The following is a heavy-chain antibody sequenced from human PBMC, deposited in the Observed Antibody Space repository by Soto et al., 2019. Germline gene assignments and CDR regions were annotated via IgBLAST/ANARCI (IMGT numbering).Heavy chain of an antibody. D-gene: IGHD5-12*01. CDR3: AREVEMATITGWFDP. J-gene: IGHJ5*02. Sequence: GGSLRLSCAASGFTFSSYSMNWVRQAPGKGLEWVSYISSSSSTIYYADSVKGRFTISRDNAKNSLYLQMNSLRAEDTAVYYCAREVEMATITGWFDPWGQGTLVTVSS. V-gene: IGHV3-48*04. CDR1: GFTFSSYS. CDR2: ISSSSSTI.